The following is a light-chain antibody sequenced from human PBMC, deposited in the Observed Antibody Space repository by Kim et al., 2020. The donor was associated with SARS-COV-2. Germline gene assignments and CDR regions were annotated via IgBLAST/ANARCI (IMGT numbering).Light chain of an antibody. Sequence: DRVMTQSPATLSVSPGERATLSCRASQSVSSDLAWYQQKPGQAPRLLIFDSSTRATGIPARFSGSGSGTEFTLTISSLQSEDFAIYYCRNLQHGWTFVQGTKMDIK. CDR1: QSVSSD. J-gene: IGKJ1*01. CDR2: DSS. CDR3: RNLQHGWT. V-gene: IGKV3-15*01.